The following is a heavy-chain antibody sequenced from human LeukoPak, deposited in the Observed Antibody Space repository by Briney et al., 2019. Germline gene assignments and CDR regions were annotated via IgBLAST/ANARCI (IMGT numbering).Heavy chain of an antibody. V-gene: IGHV4-30-2*01. CDR1: GGSISSGGYY. CDR2: IYHSGST. Sequence: PSQTLSLTCTVSGGSISSGGYYWSWIRQPPGKGLEWIGYIYHSGSTYYNPSLKSRVTISVDRSKNQFSLKLSSVTAADTAVYYCARDQEAAAGSEYMDVWGKGTTVTVSS. J-gene: IGHJ6*03. D-gene: IGHD6-13*01. CDR3: ARDQEAAAGSEYMDV.